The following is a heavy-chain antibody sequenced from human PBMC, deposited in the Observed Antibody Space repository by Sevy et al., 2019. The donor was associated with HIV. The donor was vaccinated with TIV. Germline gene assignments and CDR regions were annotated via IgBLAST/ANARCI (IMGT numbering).Heavy chain of an antibody. CDR3: ARDEDSSGYFYY. J-gene: IGHJ4*02. Sequence: GGSLRLSCAASGFTFSTYALHWVRQAPGEGLQWVALISYDRNNKYYADSVKGRFTISRDNSKNTLYLHMNSLRSEDTAIYYCARDEDSSGYFYYWGQGTLVTVSS. D-gene: IGHD3-22*01. CDR1: GFTFSTYA. V-gene: IGHV3-30-3*01. CDR2: ISYDRNNK.